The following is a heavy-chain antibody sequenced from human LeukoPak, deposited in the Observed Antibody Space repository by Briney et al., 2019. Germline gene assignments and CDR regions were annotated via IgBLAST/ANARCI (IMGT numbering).Heavy chain of an antibody. J-gene: IGHJ4*02. Sequence: ASVKVSXKASGYTFTGYYMHWVRQAPGQGLEWMGWINPNSGGTNYAQKFQGRVTMTRDTSISTAYMELSRLRSDDTAAYYCARDITLPEWLFQGYYFDYWGQGTLVTVSS. CDR2: INPNSGGT. CDR1: GYTFTGYY. D-gene: IGHD3-3*01. V-gene: IGHV1-2*02. CDR3: ARDITLPEWLFQGYYFDY.